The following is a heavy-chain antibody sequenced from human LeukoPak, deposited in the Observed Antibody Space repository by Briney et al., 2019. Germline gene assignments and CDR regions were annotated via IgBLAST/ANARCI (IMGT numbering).Heavy chain of an antibody. V-gene: IGHV4-4*07. Sequence: SETLSLTCTVSGGSISSYYWSWIRQPAGKGLEWIGRIYTSGSTNYNPSLKSRVTMSVDTSKNQFSLKLSSVTAADTAVYYCARERCYYDSSGYYTSEFDYWGQGTLVTVSS. CDR1: GGSISSYY. CDR2: IYTSGST. J-gene: IGHJ4*02. D-gene: IGHD3-22*01. CDR3: ARERCYYDSSGYYTSEFDY.